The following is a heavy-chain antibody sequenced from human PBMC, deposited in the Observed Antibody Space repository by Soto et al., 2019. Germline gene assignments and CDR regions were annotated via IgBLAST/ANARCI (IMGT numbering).Heavy chain of an antibody. CDR2: ISGSGGST. D-gene: IGHD3-22*01. J-gene: IGHJ3*02. CDR1: RFTFSNYA. CDR3: AKDPPFDYYDSSGYYNPLDAFDI. V-gene: IGHV3-23*01. Sequence: PGGSLRLSCAASRFTFSNYAMSWVRQAPGEGPEWVSVISGSGGSTYYADSVKGRFTISRDNSKNTLYLQMNSLRAEDTAVYYCAKDPPFDYYDSSGYYNPLDAFDIWGQGTMVTVSS.